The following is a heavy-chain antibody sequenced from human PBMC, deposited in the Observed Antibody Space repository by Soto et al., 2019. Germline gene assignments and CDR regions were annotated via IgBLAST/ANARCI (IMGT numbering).Heavy chain of an antibody. Sequence: GESLKISCKGSGYSFTSYWIGWVRQMPGKGLEWMGIIYPGDSDTRYSPSFQGQVTISTDKSISTAYLQWSSLKASDTAMYYCARGIWFGDPPRLVYGMDVWGQGTTVTVSS. CDR1: GYSFTSYW. CDR2: IYPGDSDT. V-gene: IGHV5-51*01. D-gene: IGHD3-10*01. J-gene: IGHJ6*02. CDR3: ARGIWFGDPPRLVYGMDV.